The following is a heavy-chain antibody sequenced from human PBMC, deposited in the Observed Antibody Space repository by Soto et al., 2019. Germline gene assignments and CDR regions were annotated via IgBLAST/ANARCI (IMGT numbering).Heavy chain of an antibody. V-gene: IGHV3-9*01. J-gene: IGHJ4*02. CDR1: GFTFVANA. D-gene: IGHD3-16*01. CDR2: INWKSDI. CDR3: AISPDRGWKITFIY. Sequence: SLRLSCAVSGFTFVANAMHWVRQAPEKGLEWVSGINWKSDIGYADSVKGRFTISRDTAENSIYLQMNSLRAEDTALYNCAISPDRGWKITFIYWGPGTQVTVSS.